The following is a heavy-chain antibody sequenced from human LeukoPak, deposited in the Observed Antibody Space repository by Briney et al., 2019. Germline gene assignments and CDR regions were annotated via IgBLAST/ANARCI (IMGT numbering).Heavy chain of an antibody. CDR1: GGSFSGYY. V-gene: IGHV4-34*01. CDR2: INHSGST. CDR3: ARDGVAGGETGAFDI. Sequence: PSETLSLTCAVYGGSFSGYYWSWIRQPPGKGLEWIGEINHSGSTNYNPSLKSRVTISVDRSKNQFSLKLSSVTAADTAVYYCARDGVAGGETGAFDIWGQGTMVTVSS. D-gene: IGHD2-15*01. J-gene: IGHJ3*02.